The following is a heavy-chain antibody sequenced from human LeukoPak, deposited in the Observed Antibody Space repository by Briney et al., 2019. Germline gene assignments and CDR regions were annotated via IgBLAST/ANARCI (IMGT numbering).Heavy chain of an antibody. CDR1: GFTFSSYA. V-gene: IGHV3-7*01. CDR3: AREMAAADY. D-gene: IGHD6-13*01. Sequence: PGGSLRLSCAASGFTFSSYAMSWVRQAPGKGLEWVANIKQDGSEKYYVDSVKGRFTISRDNAKNSLYLQVNSLRAEDTAVYYCAREMAAADYWGQGTLVTVSS. J-gene: IGHJ4*02. CDR2: IKQDGSEK.